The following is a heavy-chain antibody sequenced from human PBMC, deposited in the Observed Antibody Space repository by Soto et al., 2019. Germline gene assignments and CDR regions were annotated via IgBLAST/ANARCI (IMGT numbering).Heavy chain of an antibody. V-gene: IGHV4-59*01. D-gene: IGHD5-12*01. Sequence: QVQLQESGPGLVKPSETLSLICTVSRGSISTYYWSWIRQPPGKGLEWIGDIYYTGSTSYNPSLKSLVTLSPHTSKNQFSLGLTSVTAADTAVYYCARDSSGDDYTGFEVWGQGTMVTVSS. J-gene: IGHJ3*01. CDR2: IYYTGST. CDR1: RGSISTYY. CDR3: ARDSSGDDYTGFEV.